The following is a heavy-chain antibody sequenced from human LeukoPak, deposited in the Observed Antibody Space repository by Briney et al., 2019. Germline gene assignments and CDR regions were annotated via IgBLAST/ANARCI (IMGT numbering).Heavy chain of an antibody. D-gene: IGHD4-17*01. V-gene: IGHV4-38-2*02. J-gene: IGHJ4*02. CDR1: GYSISSGYY. CDR2: IYHSGST. CDR3: ARAGGAPHGDYEFDF. Sequence: PSEALSLTCTVSGYSISSGYYWGWIRQPPGKGLEWIGSIYHSGSTYYNPSLKSRVTISVDTSKNQFPLKLSSVTAADTAIYYCARAGGAPHGDYEFDFWGQGILVTVSS.